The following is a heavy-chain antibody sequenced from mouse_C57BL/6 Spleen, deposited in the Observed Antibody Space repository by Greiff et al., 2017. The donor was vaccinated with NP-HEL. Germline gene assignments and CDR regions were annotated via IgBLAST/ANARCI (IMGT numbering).Heavy chain of an antibody. CDR2: INPSTGGT. J-gene: IGHJ1*03. CDR3: ARSEGYDYDEGYFDV. D-gene: IGHD2-4*01. Sequence: EVQLQQSGPELVKPGASVKISCKASGYSFTGYYMNWVKQSPEKSLEWIGEINPSTGGTTYNQKFKAKATLTVDKSSSTAYMQLKSLTSEDSAVYYCARSEGYDYDEGYFDVWGTGTTVTVSS. V-gene: IGHV1-42*01. CDR1: GYSFTGYY.